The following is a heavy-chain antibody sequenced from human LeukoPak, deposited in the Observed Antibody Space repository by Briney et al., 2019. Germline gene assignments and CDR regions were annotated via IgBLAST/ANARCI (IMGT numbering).Heavy chain of an antibody. D-gene: IGHD2-15*01. CDR2: ISYDGSNK. CDR3: AKDLSYCSGGGCYYFDY. J-gene: IGHJ4*02. V-gene: IGHV3-30*18. Sequence: GGSLRLSCAASGFTFSSYGMHWVRQAPGKGLEWVAVISYDGSNKYYADSVKGRFTISRGNSKNTLYLQMNSLRAEDTAVYYCAKDLSYCSGGGCYYFDYWGQGTLVTVSS. CDR1: GFTFSSYG.